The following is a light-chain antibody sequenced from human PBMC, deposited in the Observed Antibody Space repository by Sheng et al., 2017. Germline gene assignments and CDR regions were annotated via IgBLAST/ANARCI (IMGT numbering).Light chain of an antibody. CDR2: AAS. CDR1: QIINNY. J-gene: IGKJ1*01. CDR3: QQTYSTPRT. Sequence: DIQMTQSPSSLSASVGDRVTVTCRASQIINNYLNWYQQKPGKAPKLLIFAASSLLSGVPSRFSGSGSGTGFTLTISSLQPEDFATYYCQQTYSTPRTFGQGTKVEI. V-gene: IGKV1-39*01.